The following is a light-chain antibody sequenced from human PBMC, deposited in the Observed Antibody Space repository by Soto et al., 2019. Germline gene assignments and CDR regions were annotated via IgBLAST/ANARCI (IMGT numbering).Light chain of an antibody. V-gene: IGKV1-5*03. J-gene: IGKJ1*01. CDR1: QTISSW. Sequence: DIQMTQSPSTLSGSVGDRVTITCLASQTISSWLAWYQQKPGKAPKLLIYKASTLKSGVPSRFSGSGSGTEFTLTISSLQPDDFATYYCQHYNSCSEAFGQGTKVDIK. CDR3: QHYNSCSEA. CDR2: KAS.